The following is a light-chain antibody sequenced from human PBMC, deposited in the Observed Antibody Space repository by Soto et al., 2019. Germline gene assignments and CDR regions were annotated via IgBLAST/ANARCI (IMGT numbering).Light chain of an antibody. J-gene: IGLJ2*01. V-gene: IGLV2-11*01. CDR3: CSYAGSFVV. CDR2: DVS. Sequence: QSALTQPRSVSGSPGQSVTISCTGTSSDVGGYNYVSWYQQHPGKVPKLMIYDVSKRPSGVPDRFSGSKSGNTASLTISGLQADDEADYYCCSYAGSFVVFGGGTKLTVL. CDR1: SSDVGGYNY.